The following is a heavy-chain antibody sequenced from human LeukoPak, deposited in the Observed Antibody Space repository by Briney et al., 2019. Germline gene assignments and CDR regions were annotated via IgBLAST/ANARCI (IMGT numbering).Heavy chain of an antibody. CDR2: INHSGST. D-gene: IGHD2-15*01. V-gene: IGHV4-34*01. CDR3: ARGREDIVVVVARPRGALYAFDI. J-gene: IGHJ3*02. Sequence: PSETLSLTCAVYGGSFSGYYWSWIRQPPGKGLEWIGEINHSGSTNYNPSLKGRVTISVDTSKNQFSLKLSSVTAADTAVYYCARGREDIVVVVARPRGALYAFDIWGQGTTVTVSS. CDR1: GGSFSGYY.